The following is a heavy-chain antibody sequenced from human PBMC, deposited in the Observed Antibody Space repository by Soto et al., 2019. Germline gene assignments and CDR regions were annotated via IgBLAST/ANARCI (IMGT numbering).Heavy chain of an antibody. CDR1: GFTFSNAW. CDR3: TTDPAVVPPYYYMDV. D-gene: IGHD2-2*01. V-gene: IGHV3-15*01. CDR2: IKSKTDGGTT. Sequence: EVQLVESGGGLVKPGGSLRLSCAASGFTFSNAWMSWVRQAPGKGLEWVGRIKSKTDGGTTDYAAPVKGRFTISRDDSKNTLYLQMNSLKTEDTAVYYCTTDPAVVPPYYYMDVWGKGTTVTVSS. J-gene: IGHJ6*03.